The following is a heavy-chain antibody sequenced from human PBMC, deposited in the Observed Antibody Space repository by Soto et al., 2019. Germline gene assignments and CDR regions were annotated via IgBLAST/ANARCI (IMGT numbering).Heavy chain of an antibody. CDR2: IYWDDDK. CDR1: GIPLNTSKVG. D-gene: IGHD3-9*01. J-gene: IGHJ4*02. Sequence: ITLKESGPTLVKRTQTLTLTCTFTGIPLNTSKVGVGWIRQPPGTVLEWLALIYWDDDKHYSPSLKSRLTITNDTSKNNVVLTMTNMDPVDTAPYSCAHLLLRNFDWLPRAYDYWGQGTLVTVSS. CDR3: AHLLLRNFDWLPRAYDY. V-gene: IGHV2-5*02.